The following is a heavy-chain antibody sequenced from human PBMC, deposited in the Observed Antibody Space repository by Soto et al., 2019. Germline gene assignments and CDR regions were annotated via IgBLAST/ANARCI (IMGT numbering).Heavy chain of an antibody. V-gene: IGHV1-3*01. D-gene: IGHD2-15*01. J-gene: IGHJ6*02. CDR2: LNGGTGQT. Sequence: GASVKVSCKASGYTFSTYGMHWVRQAPGQSLEWMGWLNGGTGQTRYSQRFQDRVIITRDTSASTGYMELSSLRSEDTAVYYCARGAVVVPNGLIAGMDVWGLGTTVTVSS. CDR3: ARGAVVVPNGLIAGMDV. CDR1: GYTFSTYG.